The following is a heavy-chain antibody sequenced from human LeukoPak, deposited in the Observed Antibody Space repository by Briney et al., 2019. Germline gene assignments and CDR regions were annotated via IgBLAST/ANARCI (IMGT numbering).Heavy chain of an antibody. Sequence: PSETLSLTCTVPGGSISSYYWSWIRQPAGKGLEWIGRIYTSGSTNYNPSLKSRVTMSVDTSKNQSSLKLSSVTAADTAVHYCARDFGSGSPFDYWGQGTLVTVSS. V-gene: IGHV4-4*07. CDR2: IYTSGST. J-gene: IGHJ4*02. CDR3: ARDFGSGSPFDY. CDR1: GGSISSYY. D-gene: IGHD3-10*01.